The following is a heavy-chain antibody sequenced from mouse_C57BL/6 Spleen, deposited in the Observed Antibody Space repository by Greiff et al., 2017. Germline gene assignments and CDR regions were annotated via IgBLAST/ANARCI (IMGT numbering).Heavy chain of an antibody. Sequence: VQLQQSGPELVKPGASVKMSCKASGYTFTDYNMHWVKQSHGKSLEWIGYINPNNGGTSYNQKFKGKATFTVNKSSSTAYMELRSLTSEDSAVYYCARSRDYIYYAMDYWGQGTSVTVSS. D-gene: IGHD2-4*01. CDR2: INPNNGGT. CDR1: GYTFTDYN. V-gene: IGHV1-22*01. J-gene: IGHJ4*01. CDR3: ARSRDYIYYAMDY.